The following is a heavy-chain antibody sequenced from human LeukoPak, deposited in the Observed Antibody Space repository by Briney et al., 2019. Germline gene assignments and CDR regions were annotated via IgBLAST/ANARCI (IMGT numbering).Heavy chain of an antibody. CDR2: ISGSGGST. CDR1: GFTFSSYA. V-gene: IGHV3-23*01. Sequence: GGSLRLSCAASGFTFSSYAMSWVRQAPGKGLEWVSAISGSGGSTYYADSVKGRFTISRDNSKNTLYLQMDSLRVEDTAVYYCARERHGWFDPWGQGTLVTVSS. J-gene: IGHJ5*02. CDR3: ARERHGWFDP.